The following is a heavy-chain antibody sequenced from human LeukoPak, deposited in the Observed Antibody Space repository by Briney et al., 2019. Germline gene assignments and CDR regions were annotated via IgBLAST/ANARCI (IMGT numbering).Heavy chain of an antibody. CDR2: ISGSGGRT. V-gene: IGHV3-23*01. CDR1: GFTFSSYA. D-gene: IGHD6-13*01. Sequence: GGSLRLSCAASGFTFSSYAMSWVRQAPGKGLEWVSAISGSGGRTYYADSVKGRFTISRDNSKNTLYLQMNSLRAEDTAIYYCAKAPAGPEYSSSWKFGYNWFDPWGLGTLVTVSS. J-gene: IGHJ5*02. CDR3: AKAPAGPEYSSSWKFGYNWFDP.